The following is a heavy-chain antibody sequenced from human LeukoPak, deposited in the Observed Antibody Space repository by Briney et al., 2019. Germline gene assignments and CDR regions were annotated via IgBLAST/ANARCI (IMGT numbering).Heavy chain of an antibody. J-gene: IGHJ3*02. Sequence: SETLSLTCTVSGGSISSADYYWSWIRQPPGKGLEWIGYIYYSGSTSYNPSLKSRVTISLDTSKNQFSLKLSSVTAADTAVYYCARVVAADAFDIWGQGTMVTVSS. CDR2: IYYSGST. D-gene: IGHD2-15*01. CDR1: GGSISSADYY. V-gene: IGHV4-30-4*08. CDR3: ARVVAADAFDI.